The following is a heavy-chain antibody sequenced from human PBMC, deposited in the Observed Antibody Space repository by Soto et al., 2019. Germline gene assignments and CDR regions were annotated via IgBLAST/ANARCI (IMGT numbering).Heavy chain of an antibody. V-gene: IGHV3-66*01. CDR1: GFNVRRNY. D-gene: IGHD3-10*01. CDR2: IHSDGTT. Sequence: GESLKISCVVSGFNVRRNYMNWVRQAPGKGLEWVSIIHSDGTTHYADSVKGRFTISRDNSKNTLSLQMDNMRVEDTAVYYCARDPFCSDYGPAEDDPWGRGTLVTVSS. CDR3: ARDPFCSDYGPAEDDP. J-gene: IGHJ2*01.